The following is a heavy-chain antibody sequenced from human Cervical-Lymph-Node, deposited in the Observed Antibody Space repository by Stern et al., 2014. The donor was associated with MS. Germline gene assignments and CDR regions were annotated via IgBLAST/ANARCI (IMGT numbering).Heavy chain of an antibody. CDR3: ARVPLGWGGDYSDY. CDR1: GYTFTSYG. J-gene: IGHJ4*02. D-gene: IGHD3-16*01. CDR2: ISLFNGIT. V-gene: IGHV1-18*01. Sequence: QVQLVQSGGEVKKPGAAVKVSCEASGYTFTSYGINWVRQAPGQGLEWMGWISLFNGITSSAQSFQGRLTMTTDTSTSTAYMDLRSLQSDDTAVYYCARVPLGWGGDYSDYWGQGTLVTVSS.